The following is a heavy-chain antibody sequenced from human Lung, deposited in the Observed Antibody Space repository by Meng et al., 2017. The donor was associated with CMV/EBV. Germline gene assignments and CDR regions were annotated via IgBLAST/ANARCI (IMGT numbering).Heavy chain of an antibody. CDR1: GFTFSSYA. CDR2: ISGSGGST. J-gene: IGHJ4*02. V-gene: IGHV3-23*01. CDR3: AKGQLWSF. D-gene: IGHD5-18*01. Sequence: EVHLLECGGGWVRHGGSLRLSCAAAGFTFSSYAMCGVRQAQGKGLEWVSAISGSGGSTYYADSVKGRFTISRDNSKNTLYLQKNSLRAEDTAVYYCAKGQLWSFWGQGTLVTVSS.